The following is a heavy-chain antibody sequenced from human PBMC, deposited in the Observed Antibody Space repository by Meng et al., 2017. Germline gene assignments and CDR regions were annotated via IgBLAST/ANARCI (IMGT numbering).Heavy chain of an antibody. CDR2: INPKSGDT. CDR1: GYNFPDYY. Sequence: QVQLGQFGGEVKKAGASVKVPCKPSGYNFPDYYIHWVRRAPGQGLEWMGRINPKSGDTHYAQKFQARVTMTGDTSISTAYMELSGLRSDDTAMYYCARDEDISAAGKLFGDYWGQGTLVTVAS. V-gene: IGHV1-2*06. CDR3: ARDEDISAAGKLFGDY. J-gene: IGHJ4*02. D-gene: IGHD6-25*01.